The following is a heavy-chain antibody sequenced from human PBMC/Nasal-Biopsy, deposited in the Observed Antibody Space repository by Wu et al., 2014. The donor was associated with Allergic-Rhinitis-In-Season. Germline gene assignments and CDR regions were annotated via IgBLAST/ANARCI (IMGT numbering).Heavy chain of an antibody. Sequence: LRLSCAASGFTFRTYGMHWVRQAPGKGLEWVAFIRFDGSSKFYAESVKGRFTISRDNSKDTLYLQVSSLRADDTAVYYCAKDGVPDKNFWSGSFEGYFDFCGQGTQVTVSS. D-gene: IGHD3-3*01. CDR1: GFTFRTYG. J-gene: IGHJ4*02. V-gene: IGHV3-30*02. CDR3: AKDGVPDKNFWSGSFEGYFDF. CDR2: IRFDGSSK.